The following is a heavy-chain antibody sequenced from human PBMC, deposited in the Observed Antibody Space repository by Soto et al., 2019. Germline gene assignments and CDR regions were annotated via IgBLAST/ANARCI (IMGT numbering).Heavy chain of an antibody. Sequence: EVQLLESGGGSVQPGGSLRLSCAASGFTFGSSAMSWVRQAPGKGLEWVSTISRSGTSTYYADSVKGRFTISRDKSKYTLYLQMNSLRAEDTAIYYCAKSSSYYYDTSDSLLPFDYWGQGTLVTVSS. CDR1: GFTFGSSA. CDR2: ISRSGTST. CDR3: AKSSSYYYDTSDSLLPFDY. V-gene: IGHV3-23*01. J-gene: IGHJ4*02. D-gene: IGHD3-22*01.